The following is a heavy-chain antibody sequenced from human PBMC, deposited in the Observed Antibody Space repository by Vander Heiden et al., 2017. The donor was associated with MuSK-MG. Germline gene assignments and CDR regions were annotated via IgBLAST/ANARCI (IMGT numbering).Heavy chain of an antibody. J-gene: IGHJ3*02. Sequence: EVQLLDSGGGLVQPGESLRLYWAASGFTFSSHAMTWVRPAPGKGLEWVSGISGRGDNTYYADSVKGRFTISRDDSKSTLYRQMNSLRAEDTAVYYCAKGDSSSSYSAFEIWGQGTMVTVSS. CDR3: AKGDSSSSYSAFEI. CDR2: ISGRGDNT. V-gene: IGHV3-23*01. D-gene: IGHD6-6*01. CDR1: GFTFSSHA.